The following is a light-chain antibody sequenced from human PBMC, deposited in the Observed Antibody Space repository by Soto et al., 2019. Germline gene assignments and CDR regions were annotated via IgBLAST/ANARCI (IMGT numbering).Light chain of an antibody. V-gene: IGLV4-60*02. CDR3: ETWDSNTRV. CDR1: SGHSSYI. Sequence: QSVLTQSSSASASLGSSVKLTCTLSSGHSSYIIAWHQQQPGKAPRYLMKLEGSGSYNKGSGVPDRSSGSSSGADRYLTISNLQFEDEADYYCETWDSNTRVFGGGTRVTVL. CDR2: LEGSGSY. J-gene: IGLJ3*02.